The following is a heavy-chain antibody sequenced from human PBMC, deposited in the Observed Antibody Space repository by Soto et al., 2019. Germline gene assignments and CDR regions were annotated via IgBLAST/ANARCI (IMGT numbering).Heavy chain of an antibody. CDR1: GFTVSSNY. D-gene: IGHD3-16*01. CDR3: ASPYDSTFPSAMHV. V-gene: IGHV3-53*02. CDR2: LYRGGST. Sequence: EVQLVETGGGLIQPGGSLRISCAVSGFTVSSNYMSWVRQAPGKGLEWVSILYRGGSTFYADSVKGRFTISRDNSLNTPYLQMNSLGAEDTGVYYCASPYDSTFPSAMHVWGQGTTVTVSS. J-gene: IGHJ6*02.